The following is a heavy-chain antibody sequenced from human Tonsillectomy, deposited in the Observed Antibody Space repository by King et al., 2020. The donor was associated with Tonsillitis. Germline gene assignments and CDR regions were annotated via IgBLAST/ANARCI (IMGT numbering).Heavy chain of an antibody. CDR1: GFTFSSYG. J-gene: IGHJ4*02. D-gene: IGHD2-15*01. Sequence: VQLVESGGGVVQLGRSLRLSCAASGFTFSSYGMHWVRQAPGKGLEWVAVISYDGSHKYYVDSVKGRFAISRDNSKTTLYPQMNSLRAEDTAVYYCARDADPYCSGGSCYSPLFFDYWGQGTLVTVSS. V-gene: IGHV3-30*03. CDR3: ARDADPYCSGGSCYSPLFFDY. CDR2: ISYDGSHK.